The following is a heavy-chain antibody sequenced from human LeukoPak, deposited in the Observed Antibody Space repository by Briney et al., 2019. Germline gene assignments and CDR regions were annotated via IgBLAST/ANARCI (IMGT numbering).Heavy chain of an antibody. V-gene: IGHV1-69*08. CDR2: IIPILGTA. Sequence: EASVKVSCKASGGTFSSYTISWVRQAPGQGLEWMGRIIPILGTANYAQKFQGRVTITADKSTSTAYMELSSLRSEDTAVYYCARDRNQLLRAFDIWGQGTMVTVSS. D-gene: IGHD3-22*01. CDR1: GGTFSSYT. CDR3: ARDRNQLLRAFDI. J-gene: IGHJ3*02.